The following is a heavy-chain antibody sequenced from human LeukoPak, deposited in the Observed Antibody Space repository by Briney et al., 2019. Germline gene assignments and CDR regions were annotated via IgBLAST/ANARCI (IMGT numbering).Heavy chain of an antibody. Sequence: PSETLSLTCVVYGGSLSGYYWSWIRQSPGKGLEWIGEINHSGSTTYNPSLKSRVTISVDTSKNQFSLKLSSVTAADTAVYYCARDISAVTMGDYWGQGTLVTVSS. V-gene: IGHV4-34*01. D-gene: IGHD4-17*01. CDR1: GGSLSGYY. CDR2: INHSGST. J-gene: IGHJ4*02. CDR3: ARDISAVTMGDY.